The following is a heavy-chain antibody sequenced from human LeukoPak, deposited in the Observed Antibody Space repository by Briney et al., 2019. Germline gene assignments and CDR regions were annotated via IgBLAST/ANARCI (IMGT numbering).Heavy chain of an antibody. J-gene: IGHJ5*02. CDR1: GGTFSSYA. Sequence: SVKVSCKASGGTFSSYATSWVRQAPGQGLEWMGGIIPIFGTANYAQKFQGRVTITADESTSTAYMELSSLRSEDTAVYYCARHHGGTYYDFWSGYSNWFDPWGQGTLVTVSS. CDR2: IIPIFGTA. D-gene: IGHD3-3*01. V-gene: IGHV1-69*13. CDR3: ARHHGGTYYDFWSGYSNWFDP.